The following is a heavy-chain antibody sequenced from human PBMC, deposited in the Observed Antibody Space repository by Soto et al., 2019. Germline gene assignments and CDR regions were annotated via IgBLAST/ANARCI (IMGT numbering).Heavy chain of an antibody. Sequence: ECLKISCKGSGYSFTSYWISWVRQMPGKGLEWMGRIDPSDSYTNYSPSFQGHVTISADKSISTAYLQWSSLKASDTAMYYCASSYYDFWSGYYKNYYYGMDVWGQGTTVTVSS. CDR1: GYSFTSYW. V-gene: IGHV5-10-1*01. CDR2: IDPSDSYT. D-gene: IGHD3-3*01. J-gene: IGHJ6*02. CDR3: ASSYYDFWSGYYKNYYYGMDV.